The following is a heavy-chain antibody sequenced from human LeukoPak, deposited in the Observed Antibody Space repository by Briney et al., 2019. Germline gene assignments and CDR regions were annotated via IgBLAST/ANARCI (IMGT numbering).Heavy chain of an antibody. CDR2: INPNSGGT. CDR1: GYTFTGYY. J-gene: IGHJ4*02. D-gene: IGHD5-24*01. CDR3: ARNRDGYNSCAGY. V-gene: IGHV1-2*06. Sequence: GASVKVSCKASGYTFTGYYMHWVRQAPGQGLEWMGRINPNSGGTNYAQKFQGRVTMTRDTSISTAYMELSRLRSDDTAVYYCARNRDGYNSCAGYWGQGTLVTVSS.